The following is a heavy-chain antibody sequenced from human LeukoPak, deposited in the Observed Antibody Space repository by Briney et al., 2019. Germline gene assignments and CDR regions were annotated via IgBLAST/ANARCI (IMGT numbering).Heavy chain of an antibody. CDR1: GFTFSSYG. V-gene: IGHV3-30*18. J-gene: IGHJ4*02. Sequence: PGGSLRLSCAASGFTFSSYGMHWVRQAPGKGLEWVAVISYDGSNKYYADSVKGRFTISRDNSKNTLYLQMNSLRAEDTAVYYCAKGGRWLQLATIDYWGQGTLVTVSS. CDR2: ISYDGSNK. D-gene: IGHD5-24*01. CDR3: AKGGRWLQLATIDY.